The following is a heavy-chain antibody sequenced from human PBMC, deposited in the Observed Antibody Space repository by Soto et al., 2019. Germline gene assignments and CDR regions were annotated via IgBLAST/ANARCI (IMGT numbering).Heavy chain of an antibody. D-gene: IGHD1-20*01. Sequence: EVQLLESGGGLVQPGGSLRLSCAASGFTFSSYTMSWVRQAPGKGLEWISAVSGSGGGTYYADSVKGRFTISRDNSKDTLYLQMNNLRAEDTAVYYCAKPPDYNWNDYWGQGTLVTGSA. V-gene: IGHV3-23*01. CDR3: AKPPDYNWNDY. CDR2: VSGSGGGT. J-gene: IGHJ4*02. CDR1: GFTFSSYT.